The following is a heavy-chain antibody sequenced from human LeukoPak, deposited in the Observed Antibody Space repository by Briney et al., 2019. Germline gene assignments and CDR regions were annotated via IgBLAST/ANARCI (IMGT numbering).Heavy chain of an antibody. D-gene: IGHD3-22*01. V-gene: IGHV1-18*01. CDR2: ISAHNGNT. J-gene: IGHJ3*02. CDR1: GYTFTSYG. Sequence: ASVKVSCKASGYTFTSYGISWVRQAPGQGLEWMGWISAHNGNTNYAQKLQGRVTMTTDTSTSTAYMELRSLRSDDTAVYYCARDRDSSGHWAFDIWGQGTMVTVSS. CDR3: ARDRDSSGHWAFDI.